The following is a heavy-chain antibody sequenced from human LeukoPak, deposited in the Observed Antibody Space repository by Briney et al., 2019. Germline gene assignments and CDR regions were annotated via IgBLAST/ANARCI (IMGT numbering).Heavy chain of an antibody. D-gene: IGHD3-22*01. CDR1: GFTFSSYA. J-gene: IGHJ4*02. CDR2: ISGSGGST. CDR3: AKTLPYYYDSSGYYSYYFDY. V-gene: IGHV3-23*01. Sequence: PGGSLRLSCAASGFTFSSYAMSWVRQAPGKGLEWVSAISGSGGSTYYADSVKGRFTISRDNSKNTLYLQMNSLRAEDTAVYYCAKTLPYYYDSSGYYSYYFDYWGQGTLVTVSS.